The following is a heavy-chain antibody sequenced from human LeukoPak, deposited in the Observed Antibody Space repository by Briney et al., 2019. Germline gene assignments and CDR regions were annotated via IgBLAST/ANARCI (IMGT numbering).Heavy chain of an antibody. V-gene: IGHV3-43*02. CDR3: ARSGYYDFWSGRNFDY. CDR2: ISGDGGST. CDR1: GFTFDDYA. J-gene: IGHJ4*02. Sequence: GGSLRLSCAASGFTFDDYAMHWVRQAPGKGLEWVSLISGDGGSTYYVDSVKGRFTISRDNAKNSLYLQMNSLRAEDTAVYYCARSGYYDFWSGRNFDYWGQGTLVTVSS. D-gene: IGHD3-3*01.